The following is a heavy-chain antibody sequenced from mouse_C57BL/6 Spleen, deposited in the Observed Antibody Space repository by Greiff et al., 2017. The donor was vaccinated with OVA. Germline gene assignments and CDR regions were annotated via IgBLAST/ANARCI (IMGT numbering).Heavy chain of an antibody. Sequence: EVKLEESGGDLVKPGGSLKLSCAASGFTFSSYGMSWVRQTPDKRLEWVATISSGGSYTYYPDSVKGRFTISSDNAKNTLYLQMSSLKSEDTAMYYCARLGSSYYFDYWGQGTTLTVSS. CDR3: ARLGSSYYFDY. D-gene: IGHD1-3*01. CDR1: GFTFSSYG. V-gene: IGHV5-6*02. J-gene: IGHJ2*01. CDR2: ISSGGSYT.